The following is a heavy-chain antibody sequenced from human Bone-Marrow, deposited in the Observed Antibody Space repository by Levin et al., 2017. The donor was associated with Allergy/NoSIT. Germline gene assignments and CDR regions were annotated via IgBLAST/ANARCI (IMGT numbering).Heavy chain of an antibody. J-gene: IGHJ4*02. CDR1: GFTFSSYS. D-gene: IGHD5-12*01. CDR2: ISSSSSYI. V-gene: IGHV3-21*01. Sequence: GESLKISCAASGFTFSSYSMNWVRQAPGKGLEWVSSISSSSSYIYYADSVKGRFTISRDNAKNSLYLQMNSLRAEDTAVYYCARDLPCGYSGYDFRRFPALDGDYEGVIDYWGQGTLVTVSS. CDR3: ARDLPCGYSGYDFRRFPALDGDYEGVIDY.